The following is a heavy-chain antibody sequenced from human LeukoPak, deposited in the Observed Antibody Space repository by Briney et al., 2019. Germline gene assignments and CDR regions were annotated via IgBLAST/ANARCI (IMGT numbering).Heavy chain of an antibody. CDR2: INSDGSST. J-gene: IGHJ4*02. CDR3: AKGMSATVTTPEDY. Sequence: GGSLRLSCAASGFTFSSYSMNWVRQAPGKGLVWVSRINSDGSSTSYADSVKGRFTISRDNAKNTLYLQMNSLRAEDTAVYYCAKGMSATVTTPEDYWGQGTLVTVSS. D-gene: IGHD4-17*01. CDR1: GFTFSSYS. V-gene: IGHV3-74*01.